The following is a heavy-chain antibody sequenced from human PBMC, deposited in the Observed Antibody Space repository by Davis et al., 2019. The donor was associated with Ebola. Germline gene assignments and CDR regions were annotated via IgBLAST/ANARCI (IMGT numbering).Heavy chain of an antibody. D-gene: IGHD3-22*01. CDR3: ARDLEAYYYDSSGYYYYYGMDV. J-gene: IGHJ6*02. V-gene: IGHV3-33*08. Sequence: GESLKISCAASGFTFSSYWMSWVRQAPGKGLEWVAVIWYDGSNKYYADSVKGRFTISRDNSKNTLYLQMNSLRAEDTAVYYCARDLEAYYYDSSGYYYYYGMDVWGQGTTVTVSS. CDR1: GFTFSSYW. CDR2: IWYDGSNK.